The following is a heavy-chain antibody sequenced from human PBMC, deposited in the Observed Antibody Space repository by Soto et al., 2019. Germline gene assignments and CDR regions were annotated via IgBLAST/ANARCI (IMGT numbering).Heavy chain of an antibody. J-gene: IGHJ4*02. CDR3: ARTSVYYDFWSGYLENSFDY. D-gene: IGHD3-3*01. CDR1: GGSISSYY. V-gene: IGHV4-59*12. Sequence: SETLSLTCTVSGGSISSYYWSWIRQPPGKGLEWIGYIYYSGTTSYNPSLQSRVTISVDTSKNQFSLNLSSVTAADTAVYYCARTSVYYDFWSGYLENSFDYWGQGTLVTVSS. CDR2: IYYSGTT.